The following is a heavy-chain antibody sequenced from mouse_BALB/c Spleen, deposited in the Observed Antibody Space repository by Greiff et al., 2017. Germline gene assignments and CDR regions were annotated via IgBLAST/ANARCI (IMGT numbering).Heavy chain of an antibody. CDR2: IYPGDGDT. J-gene: IGHJ2*01. Sequence: VQLQESGAELARPGASVKLSCKASGYTFTSYWMQWVKQRPGQGLEWIGAIYPGDGDTRYTQKFKGKATLTADKSSSTAYMQLSSLASEDSAVYYCARVGNLYYFDYWGQGTTLTVAS. D-gene: IGHD1-3*01. V-gene: IGHV1-87*01. CDR3: ARVGNLYYFDY. CDR1: GYTFTSYW.